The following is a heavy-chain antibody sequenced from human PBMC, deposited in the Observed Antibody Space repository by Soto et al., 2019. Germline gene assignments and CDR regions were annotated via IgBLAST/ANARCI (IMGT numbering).Heavy chain of an antibody. J-gene: IGHJ5*02. CDR1: GFAFRSYG. CDR3: AKAGFTIFGEGFDP. V-gene: IGHV3-30*18. D-gene: IGHD3-3*01. Sequence: VQLLESGGGLVQPGGSLRLSCAASGFAFRSYGMHWVRQAPGKGLEWVALISHDGDKEYYADSVKGRFTISRDNSENTLFLRMNSLTADDSAVYFCAKAGFTIFGEGFDPWGQGTRVTVSS. CDR2: ISHDGDKE.